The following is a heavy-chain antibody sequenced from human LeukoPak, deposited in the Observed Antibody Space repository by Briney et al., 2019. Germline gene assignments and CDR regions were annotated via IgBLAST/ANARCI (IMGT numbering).Heavy chain of an antibody. Sequence: GASVKVSCKASGYTFTSYGISWVRQTPGQGLEWMGWISAYNGNTNYAQKLQGRVTMTTDTSTSTAYIELRSLRSDDTAVYYCGYGGNSVDYWGQGTLVTVSS. D-gene: IGHD4-23*01. CDR2: ISAYNGNT. V-gene: IGHV1-18*01. CDR1: GYTFTSYG. J-gene: IGHJ4*02. CDR3: GYGGNSVDY.